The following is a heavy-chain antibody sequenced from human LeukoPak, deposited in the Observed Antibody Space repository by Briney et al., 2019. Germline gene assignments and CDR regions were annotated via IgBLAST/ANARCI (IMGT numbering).Heavy chain of an antibody. CDR2: MNPNSGNT. CDR3: ARDPLWFGTKFDY. D-gene: IGHD3-10*01. CDR1: GYTFTSYD. Sequence: EASVKVSCKASGYTFTSYDINWVRRATGQGLEWMGWMNPNSGNTGYAQKFQGRVTMTRNISISTAYMELSSLRSEDTAVYYCARDPLWFGTKFDYWGQGTLVTVSS. V-gene: IGHV1-8*01. J-gene: IGHJ4*02.